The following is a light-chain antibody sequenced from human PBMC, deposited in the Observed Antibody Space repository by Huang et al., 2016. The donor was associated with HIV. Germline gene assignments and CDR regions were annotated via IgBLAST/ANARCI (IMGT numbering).Light chain of an antibody. CDR2: DAS. Sequence: EIVLTQSPATLSLSPGQRVTLSCRACQSVSDFLAWYQQKPGQAPRLLIYDASKRATGIPARFSGRGAGTDFTLTISSLEPEDFAVYYCQQRSKWPLTFGGGTKVESK. CDR3: QQRSKWPLT. V-gene: IGKV3-11*01. CDR1: QSVSDF. J-gene: IGKJ4*01.